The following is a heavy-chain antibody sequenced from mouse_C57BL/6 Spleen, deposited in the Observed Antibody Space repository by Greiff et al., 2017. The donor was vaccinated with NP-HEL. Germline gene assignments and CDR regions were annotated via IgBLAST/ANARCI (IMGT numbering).Heavy chain of an antibody. V-gene: IGHV1-76*01. D-gene: IGHD1-1*01. Sequence: QVQLKESGAELVRPGASVKLSCKASGYTFTDYYINWVKQRPGQGLEWIARIYPGSGNTYYNEKFKGKATLTAEKSSSTAYMQLSSLTSEDSAVYFCARHGSSYVGFDYWGQGTTLTVSS. CDR3: ARHGSSYVGFDY. CDR1: GYTFTDYY. J-gene: IGHJ2*01. CDR2: IYPGSGNT.